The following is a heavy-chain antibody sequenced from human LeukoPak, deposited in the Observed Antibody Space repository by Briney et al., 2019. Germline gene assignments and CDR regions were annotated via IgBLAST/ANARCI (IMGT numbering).Heavy chain of an antibody. Sequence: SETLSLTCTVSGGSISSGSYYWSWIRQPAGKGLEWIGRIYTSGSTNYNPSLKSRVTISVDTSKNQFSLKLSSVTAADTAVYYCARGESSSYYYYMDVWGKGTTVTVSS. D-gene: IGHD6-6*01. CDR3: ARGESSSYYYYMDV. CDR2: IYTSGST. V-gene: IGHV4-61*02. CDR1: GGSISSGSYY. J-gene: IGHJ6*03.